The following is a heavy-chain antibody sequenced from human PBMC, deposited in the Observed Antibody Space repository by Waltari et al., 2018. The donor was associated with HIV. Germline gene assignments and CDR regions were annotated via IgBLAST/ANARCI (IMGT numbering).Heavy chain of an antibody. CDR2: IYFPDTN. CDR1: GGSISYNDYY. D-gene: IGHD2-21*01. CDR3: ASGDPARAGRIRYIDL. V-gene: IGHV4-30-4*08. J-gene: IGHJ2*01. Sequence: QVPLQESGPGLVRPSQTLSLTCSVSGGSISYNDYYWPWIRQPPGKVLEWVGYIYFPDTNPNHPSRKSRLSLTVARSKYQVSRNFNSVTAADTGVYLCASGDPARAGRIRYIDLSGRGPPVSVSA.